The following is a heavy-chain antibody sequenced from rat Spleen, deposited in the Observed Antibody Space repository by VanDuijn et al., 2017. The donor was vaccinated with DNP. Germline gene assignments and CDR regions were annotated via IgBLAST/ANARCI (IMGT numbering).Heavy chain of an antibody. CDR3: ATSSYFGYDYGFAY. CDR2: INPDGGST. J-gene: IGHJ3*01. V-gene: IGHV5-20*01. CDR1: GFTFSDYY. D-gene: IGHD1-7*01. Sequence: EVLVVDSGGGLVQPGGSLRLSCAASGFTFSDYYMSWVRQAPTTGLEWVASINPDGGSTYYRDSVKGRFTISRDNAKSSLYLQMDSLRSEDTATYYCATSSYFGYDYGFAYWGQGTLVTVSS.